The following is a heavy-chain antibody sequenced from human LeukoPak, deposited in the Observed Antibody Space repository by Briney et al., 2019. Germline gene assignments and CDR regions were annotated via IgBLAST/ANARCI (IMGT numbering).Heavy chain of an antibody. CDR1: GGTFSSYA. V-gene: IGHV1-69*01. Sequence: ASVKVSSKASGGTFSSYAISWVRQAPGQGLEWMGGLIPIFGTANYAQKFQGGVTITADESTSTAYMELSSLRSEDTAVYYCARSMVREARPSYFDYWSQGTLVTVSS. CDR2: LIPIFGTA. D-gene: IGHD3-10*01. J-gene: IGHJ4*02. CDR3: ARSMVREARPSYFDY.